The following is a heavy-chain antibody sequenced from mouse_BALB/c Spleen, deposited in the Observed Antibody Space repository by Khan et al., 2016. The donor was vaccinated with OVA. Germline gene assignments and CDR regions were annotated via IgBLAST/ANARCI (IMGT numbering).Heavy chain of an antibody. Sequence: VQLQQSGAELAKPGASVKMSCKASGYTFTTYWMSWVNQRPGQGLAWIGYINPTSGYTYYPDKFKDRATLSADKSSSTAYMQLNSLTSEDSAVYYCTRDRIDYWGQGTTLTVSS. J-gene: IGHJ2*01. V-gene: IGHV1-7*01. CDR3: TRDRIDY. CDR1: GYTFTTYW. CDR2: INPTSGYT.